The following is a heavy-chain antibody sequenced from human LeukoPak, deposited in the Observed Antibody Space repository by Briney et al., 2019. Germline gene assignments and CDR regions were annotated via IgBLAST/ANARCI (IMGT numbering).Heavy chain of an antibody. CDR2: IYTSGST. CDR3: ARDRAIFGVAKYYFDY. CDR1: GGSISSYY. Sequence: PSETLSLTCTVSGGSISSYYWSWIRQPAGKGLEWIGRIYTSGSTNYNPSLKGRVTMSVDTSKNQFSLKLSSVTAADTAVYYCARDRAIFGVAKYYFDYWGQGTLVTVSS. D-gene: IGHD3-3*01. J-gene: IGHJ4*02. V-gene: IGHV4-4*07.